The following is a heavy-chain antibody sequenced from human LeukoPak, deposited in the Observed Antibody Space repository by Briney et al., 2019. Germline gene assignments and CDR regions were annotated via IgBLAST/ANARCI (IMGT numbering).Heavy chain of an antibody. J-gene: IGHJ4*02. CDR3: ARSFYYDSSGYYPNFDY. V-gene: IGHV1-18*01. CDR1: GYTFTSYG. Sequence: ASVKVSCKSSGYTFTSYGIIWVRQAPGQGLEWMGWISAYNGNTNYAQKLQGRVTMTTDTSTSTAYMELRSLRSDDTAVYYCARSFYYDSSGYYPNFDYWGQGTLVTVSS. D-gene: IGHD3-22*01. CDR2: ISAYNGNT.